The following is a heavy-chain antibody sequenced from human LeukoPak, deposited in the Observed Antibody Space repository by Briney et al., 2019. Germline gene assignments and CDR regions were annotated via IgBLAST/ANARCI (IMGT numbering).Heavy chain of an antibody. J-gene: IGHJ1*01. V-gene: IGHV1-46*01. CDR2: INPSGGST. D-gene: IGHD3/OR15-3a*01. CDR1: GYTFTGYY. CDR3: ATGLVMGYFQH. Sequence: ASVKVSCKASGYTFTGYYMHWVRQAPGQGLEWMGIINPSGGSTSYAQKFQGRVTMTRDTSTSTVYMELSSLRSEDTAVYYCATGLVMGYFQHWGQGTLVTVSS.